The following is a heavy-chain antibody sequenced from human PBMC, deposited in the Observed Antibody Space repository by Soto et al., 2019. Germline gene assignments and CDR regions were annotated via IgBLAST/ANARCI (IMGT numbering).Heavy chain of an antibody. J-gene: IGHJ5*02. V-gene: IGHV3-30*18. CDR1: GLTFSSYG. D-gene: IGHD3-22*01. CDR3: AKDRNYDSSGYYPRNWFDP. CDR2: ISYDGSNK. Sequence: QVQLVESGGGVVQPGRSLRLSCAASGLTFSSYGMHWVRQAPGKGLEWVAVISYDGSNKYYADSVKGRFTISRDNSKNTLYLQMNSLRAEDTAVYYCAKDRNYDSSGYYPRNWFDPWGQGTLVTVSS.